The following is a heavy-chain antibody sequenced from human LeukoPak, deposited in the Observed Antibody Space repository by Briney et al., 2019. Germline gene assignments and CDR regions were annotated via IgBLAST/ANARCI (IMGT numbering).Heavy chain of an antibody. CDR3: AKDRAADYYFDS. Sequence: GGSLRLSCAASGFTFSSYAMHWVRQAPGKGLEWVAVISYDGSNKYYAASVKGRFTISRDTSKNTLYLQMNSLRAEDTAVYNCAKDRAADYYFDSWGQGTLATVSS. CDR1: GFTFSSYA. V-gene: IGHV3-30-3*01. J-gene: IGHJ4*02. CDR2: ISYDGSNK. D-gene: IGHD6-13*01.